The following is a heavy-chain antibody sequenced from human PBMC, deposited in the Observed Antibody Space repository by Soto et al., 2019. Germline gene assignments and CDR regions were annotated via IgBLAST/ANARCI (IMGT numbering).Heavy chain of an antibody. CDR3: AGGVYSSSWYFRRNNYYYGMEV. Sequence: SETLSLTCTASGGSISSSSYYFGWIRQPPGKGLEWIGSIYYSWSTYYNPSLKSRVTISVDTSKKQFSLKLSSVTAADTAVYYCAGGVYSSSWYFRRNNYYYGMEVWGQGTTVTVSS. D-gene: IGHD6-13*01. J-gene: IGHJ6*02. V-gene: IGHV4-39*01. CDR2: IYYSWST. CDR1: GGSISSSSYY.